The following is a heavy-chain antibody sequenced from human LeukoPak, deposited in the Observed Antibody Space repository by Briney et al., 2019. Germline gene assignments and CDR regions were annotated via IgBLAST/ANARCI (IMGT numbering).Heavy chain of an antibody. Sequence: PGGSLRLSCAAPEFTFSSYWMSWVRQPPGSGLEWVATIKHDGSEKYYGDSVKGRFTLSRDNSYNSLYVQMNSLRAEDTAVYYCARGLLGAVTTFDYWGRGTLVSVSS. V-gene: IGHV3-7*03. D-gene: IGHD4-11*01. CDR1: EFTFSSYW. CDR2: IKHDGSEK. J-gene: IGHJ4*01. CDR3: ARGLLGAVTTFDY.